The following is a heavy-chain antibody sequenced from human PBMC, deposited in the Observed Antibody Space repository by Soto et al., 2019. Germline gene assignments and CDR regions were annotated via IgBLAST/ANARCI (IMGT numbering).Heavy chain of an antibody. CDR2: IIPVFGTT. Sequence: QVQLVQSGAEVKKPGSSVKVFCKASGGTFSNYTISWVRQAPGQGLEWMGGIIPVFGTTDYEQKFQGRVTITADASTSTAYMKLSRLRSADTAVYYCARSSPYIVVRKPTGNQDYYGMDVWGQGTTVTVSS. V-gene: IGHV1-69*01. CDR3: ARSSPYIVVRKPTGNQDYYGMDV. CDR1: GGTFSNYT. J-gene: IGHJ6*02. D-gene: IGHD2-2*01.